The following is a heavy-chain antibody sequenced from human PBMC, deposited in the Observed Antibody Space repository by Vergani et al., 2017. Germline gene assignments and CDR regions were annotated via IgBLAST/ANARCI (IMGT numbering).Heavy chain of an antibody. CDR3: ARTEIWFGELLPFDY. CDR1: GGSISSSSYY. CDR2: IYYSGST. D-gene: IGHD3-10*01. J-gene: IGHJ4*02. Sequence: QVQLQESGPGLVKPSETLSLTCTVSGGSISSSSYYWGWIRQPPGKGLEWIGSIYYSGSTYYNPSLKSRVTISVDTSKNQFSLKLSSVTAADTAVSYCARTEIWFGELLPFDYWGQGTLVTVSS. V-gene: IGHV4-39*07.